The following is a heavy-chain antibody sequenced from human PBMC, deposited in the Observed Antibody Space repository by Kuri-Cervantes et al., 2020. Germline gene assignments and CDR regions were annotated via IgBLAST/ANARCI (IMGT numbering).Heavy chain of an antibody. D-gene: IGHD5-12*01. J-gene: IGHJ3*02. Sequence: SVKVSCKASGGTFSSYAIGWVRQAPGQGLEWMGGIIPIFGTANYAQKFQGRVTITADKSTSTAYMELSSLRSEDTDVYYCASDNIVATIDAFDIWGQGTMVTVSS. V-gene: IGHV1-69*06. CDR2: IIPIFGTA. CDR1: GGTFSSYA. CDR3: ASDNIVATIDAFDI.